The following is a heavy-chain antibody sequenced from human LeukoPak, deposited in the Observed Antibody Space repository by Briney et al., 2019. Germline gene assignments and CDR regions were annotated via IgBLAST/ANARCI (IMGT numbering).Heavy chain of an antibody. Sequence: ASVKVSCKASGVPFSKFGLSWVRQAPGQGLEWMGGIIPMFGAAKYAQNVQGRVTISAEKSTSTVYMEVRSLRSEDTAVYYCARDRDMAVTNGLYGMDVWGEGTTVIVTS. J-gene: IGHJ6*04. CDR1: GVPFSKFG. CDR2: IIPMFGAA. V-gene: IGHV1-69*06. D-gene: IGHD4/OR15-4a*01. CDR3: ARDRDMAVTNGLYGMDV.